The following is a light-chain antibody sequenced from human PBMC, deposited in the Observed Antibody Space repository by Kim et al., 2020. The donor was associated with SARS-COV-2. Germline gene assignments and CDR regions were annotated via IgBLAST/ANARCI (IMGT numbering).Light chain of an antibody. CDR1: SPRSYY. CDR2: GKN. CDR3: NSRDSSGNHLV. J-gene: IGLJ3*02. V-gene: IGLV3-19*01. Sequence: ALGQTVRITCQGDSPRSYYASWYQQKPGQAPVLVIYGKNNRPSGIPDRFSGSSSGNTASLTITGAQAEDEAHYYCNSRDSSGNHLVFGGGTQLTVL.